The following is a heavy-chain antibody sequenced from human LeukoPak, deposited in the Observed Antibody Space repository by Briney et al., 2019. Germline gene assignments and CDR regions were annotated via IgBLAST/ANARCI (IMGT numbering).Heavy chain of an antibody. J-gene: IGHJ3*02. CDR3: ARDGERFLEWGVAFDI. Sequence: SETLSLTCTVSGGSISSYYWNWIRQPPGKGLEWIGSIYYSGSTYYNPSLKSRVTISVDTSKNQFSLKLSSVTAADTAVYYCARDGERFLEWGVAFDIWGQGTMVTVSS. V-gene: IGHV4-39*07. CDR2: IYYSGST. CDR1: GGSISSYY. D-gene: IGHD3-3*01.